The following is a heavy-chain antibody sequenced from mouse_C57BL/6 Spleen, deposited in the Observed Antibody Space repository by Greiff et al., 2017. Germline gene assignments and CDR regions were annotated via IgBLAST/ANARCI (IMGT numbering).Heavy chain of an antibody. CDR2: INYDGSST. CDR1: GFTFSDYY. V-gene: IGHV5-16*01. CDR3: ARDICYGNSVYAKGD. Sequence: EVMLVESEGGLVQPGSSMKLSCTASGFTFSDYYMAWVRQVPEKGLEWVANINYDGSSTYYLASLKSRFIISRDNAKNMLYLQMSSLKSEDTATYYCARDICYGNSVYAKGDWGQGTSVTVAS. J-gene: IGHJ4*01. D-gene: IGHD1-1*01.